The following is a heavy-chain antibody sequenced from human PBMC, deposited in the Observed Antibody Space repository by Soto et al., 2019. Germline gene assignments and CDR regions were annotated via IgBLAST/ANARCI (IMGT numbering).Heavy chain of an antibody. CDR3: AKIGGYSYSFDY. V-gene: IGHV3-21*01. CDR1: GFTFCSYS. J-gene: IGHJ4*02. D-gene: IGHD5-18*01. CDR2: ISSSTGYI. Sequence: EVQLVESGGGLVKPGGSLRLSCAASGFTFCSYSMNWVRQAPGKGLEWVSSISSSTGYIYYADSVKGRFTISRDNAKNSLYLQMNSLRAEDTAVYYCAKIGGYSYSFDYWGQGTLVTDSS.